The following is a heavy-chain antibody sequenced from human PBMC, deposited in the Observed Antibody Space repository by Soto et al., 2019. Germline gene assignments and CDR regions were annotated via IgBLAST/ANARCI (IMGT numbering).Heavy chain of an antibody. V-gene: IGHV1-2*02. CDR1: GYTFINYF. J-gene: IGHJ6*02. Sequence: QVQLVQSGAELKKPGASVKVSCKSSGYTFINYFVHWVRQAPGQGLEGLGWINPHSGDTNYAQKFQGRVTMTRDMSISTVFMELSRPPAADTALYFWARPGQPYLSPRYSYGMDVWGQGTAVTVSS. CDR2: INPHSGDT. D-gene: IGHD3-10*01. CDR3: ARPGQPYLSPRYSYGMDV.